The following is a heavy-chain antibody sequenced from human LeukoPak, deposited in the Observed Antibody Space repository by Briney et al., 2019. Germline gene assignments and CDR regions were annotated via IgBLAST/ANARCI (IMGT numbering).Heavy chain of an antibody. CDR3: ARDDYGSGSYGNWFDP. CDR1: GGSISSYY. Sequence: SETLSLTCTVSGGSISSYYWSWIRQPPGKGLEWIGYIYYSGSTNYNPSLKSRVTISVDTSKNQFSLKLSSVTAADTAVYYCARDDYGSGSYGNWFDPWGQGTLVTVSS. J-gene: IGHJ5*02. D-gene: IGHD3-10*01. CDR2: IYYSGST. V-gene: IGHV4-59*01.